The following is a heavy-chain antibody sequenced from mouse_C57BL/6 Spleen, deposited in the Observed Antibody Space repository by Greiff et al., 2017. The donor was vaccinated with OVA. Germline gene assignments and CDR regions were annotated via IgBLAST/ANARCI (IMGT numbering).Heavy chain of an antibody. D-gene: IGHD1-1*01. CDR1: GYTFTSYW. J-gene: IGHJ4*01. CDR3: AGHYYGSSYGYAMDY. Sequence: QVQLQQPGAELVKPGASVKLSCKASGYTFTSYWMQWVKQRPGQGLEWIGEIDPSDSYTNYNQKFKGKATLTVDTSSSTAYMQLSSLPSEDSAVYYCAGHYYGSSYGYAMDYWGQGTSVTVSS. CDR2: IDPSDSYT. V-gene: IGHV1-50*01.